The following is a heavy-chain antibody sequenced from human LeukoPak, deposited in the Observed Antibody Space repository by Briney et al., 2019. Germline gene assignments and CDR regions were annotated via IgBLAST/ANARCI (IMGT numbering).Heavy chain of an antibody. Sequence: GGSLRLSCAASGFTFSSYWMHWVRQAPGKGLVWVSRIDSDGSTTGYADSVRGRFTISRDNAKNTLYLQKNSLRAEGTPVYYCATEVRYDYGIDVRGEGATVAVSS. D-gene: IGHD3-10*01. CDR3: ATEVRYDYGIDV. V-gene: IGHV3-74*01. J-gene: IGHJ6*01. CDR1: GFTFSSYW. CDR2: IDSDGSTT.